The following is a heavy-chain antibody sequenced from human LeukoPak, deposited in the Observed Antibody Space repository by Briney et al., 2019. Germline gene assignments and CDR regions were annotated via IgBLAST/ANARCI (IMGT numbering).Heavy chain of an antibody. Sequence: GGSLRLSCAASGFTFSSYGMHWVRQAPGKGLEWVAVISYDGSNKYYADSVKGRFTTSRDNSKNTLYLQMNSLRAEDTAVYYCARGSLGELSSLGGFDYWGQGTLVTVSS. CDR2: ISYDGSNK. D-gene: IGHD3-16*02. J-gene: IGHJ4*02. CDR3: ARGSLGELSSLGGFDY. V-gene: IGHV3-30*03. CDR1: GFTFSSYG.